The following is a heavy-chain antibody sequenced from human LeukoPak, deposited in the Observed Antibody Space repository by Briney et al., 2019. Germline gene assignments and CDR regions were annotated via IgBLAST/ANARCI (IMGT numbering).Heavy chain of an antibody. CDR2: IKQDGSEK. J-gene: IGHJ6*03. Sequence: GGSLRLSCAASGFTFSSYWMSWVRQAPGKGLEWVANIKQDGSEKYYVDSVKGRFTISRDNAKNSLYLQMNSLRAEDTAVYYCARDKRAVDYYYYYYMDVWGKGTTVTVSS. CDR1: GFTFSSYW. D-gene: IGHD6-19*01. V-gene: IGHV3-7*01. CDR3: ARDKRAVDYYYYYYMDV.